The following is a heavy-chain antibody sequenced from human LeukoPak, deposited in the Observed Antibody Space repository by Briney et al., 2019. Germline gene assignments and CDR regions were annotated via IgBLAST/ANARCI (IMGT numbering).Heavy chain of an antibody. J-gene: IGHJ4*02. V-gene: IGHV1-2*06. CDR2: INPNSGGT. CDR3: ARVSYDSSGYYSLFDY. D-gene: IGHD3-22*01. CDR1: GYTFTGYY. Sequence: ASVKVSCKASGYTFTGYYMHWVRQAPGQGLEWMGRINPNSGGTNYAQKFQGRVTMTRDTSISTAYMELSRLRSDDTAVNYCARVSYDSSGYYSLFDYWGQGTLVTVSS.